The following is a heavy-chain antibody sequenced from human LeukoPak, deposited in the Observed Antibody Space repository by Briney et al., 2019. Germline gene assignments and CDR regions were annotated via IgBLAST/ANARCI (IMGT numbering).Heavy chain of an antibody. V-gene: IGHV3-30*02. D-gene: IGHD6-13*01. J-gene: IGHJ4*02. Sequence: GGSLRLSCAASGFTFSSYGMHWVRQAPGKGLEWVAFIRYDGSNKYYADSVKGRFTISRDNSKNTLYLQMNSLRAEDTAVYYCARAGSIAAAGTMYYWGRGTLVTVSS. CDR1: GFTFSSYG. CDR3: ARAGSIAAAGTMYY. CDR2: IRYDGSNK.